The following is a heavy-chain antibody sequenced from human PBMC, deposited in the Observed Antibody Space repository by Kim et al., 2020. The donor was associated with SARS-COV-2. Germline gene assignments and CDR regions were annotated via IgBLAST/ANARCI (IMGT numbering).Heavy chain of an antibody. J-gene: IGHJ4*02. V-gene: IGHV4-39*07. CDR3: ARLRADYDSTSYYHFDY. Sequence: SETLSLTCTVSGDSISTSNYYWGWIRQPPGKGLEWIGNIFYSGNTYYNPSLKSRVTISIDTSRDQFSLKLNSVTAADTALFYCARLRADYDSTSYYHFDYWGQGTLVTVSS. CDR2: IFYSGNT. CDR1: GDSISTSNYY. D-gene: IGHD3-22*01.